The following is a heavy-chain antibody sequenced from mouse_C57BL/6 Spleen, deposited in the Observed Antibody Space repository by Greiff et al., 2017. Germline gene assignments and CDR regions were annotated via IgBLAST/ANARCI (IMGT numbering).Heavy chain of an antibody. V-gene: IGHV1-64*01. Sequence: QVQLQQPGAELVKPGASVKLSCKASGYTFTSYWMHWVKQRPGQGLEWIGMIHPNSGSTNYNEKFKSKATLTVDKSSSTSYMQLSVLTSEDSAVYYCARKELTGTGAMDYWGQGTSVTVSS. CDR1: GYTFTSYW. CDR3: ARKELTGTGAMDY. D-gene: IGHD4-1*01. CDR2: IHPNSGST. J-gene: IGHJ4*01.